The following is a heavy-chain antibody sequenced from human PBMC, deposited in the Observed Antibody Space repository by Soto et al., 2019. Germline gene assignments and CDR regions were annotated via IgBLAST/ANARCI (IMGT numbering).Heavy chain of an antibody. CDR2: IYSGGST. Sequence: EVQLVESGGGLVQPGGSLRLSCAASGFTVSSNYMSWVRQAPGKGLEWVSVIYSGGSTYYADSVKGRFTISRDNSKNTLYLQMNSLRAEDTAVYYCARASPSSSSWYSLGMFDYWGQGTLVTVSS. V-gene: IGHV3-66*01. D-gene: IGHD6-13*01. CDR3: ARASPSSSSWYSLGMFDY. CDR1: GFTVSSNY. J-gene: IGHJ4*02.